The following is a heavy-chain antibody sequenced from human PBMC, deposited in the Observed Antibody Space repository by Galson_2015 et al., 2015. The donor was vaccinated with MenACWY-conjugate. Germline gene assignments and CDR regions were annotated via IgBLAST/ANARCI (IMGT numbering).Heavy chain of an antibody. CDR3: ARDQQGYNSSLYRSFDY. J-gene: IGHJ4*02. CDR2: TSYDGSQK. Sequence: SLRLSCAASGFTISRYAMHWVRQAPGKGLEWVAVTSYDGSQKYYADSVKGRFTISRDNSKNTLHLQMNSLREEDTAVYYCARDQQGYNSSLYRSFDYWGQGTLVTVSS. CDR1: GFTISRYA. D-gene: IGHD5-18*01. V-gene: IGHV3-30*04.